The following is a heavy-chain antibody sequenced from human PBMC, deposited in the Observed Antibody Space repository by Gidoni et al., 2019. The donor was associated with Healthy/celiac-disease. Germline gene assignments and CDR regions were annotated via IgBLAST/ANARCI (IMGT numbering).Heavy chain of an antibody. CDR2: IRSKANSYAT. Sequence: EVQLVESGGGLVQPGGSLKLSCAASGFTFSGSALHWVRQASGKGLEWVGRIRSKANSYATAYAASVKGRFTISRDDSKNTAYLQMNSLKTEDTAVYYCTRQGGGVTMIVVVILFFYYYYGMDVWGQGTTVTVSS. CDR1: GFTFSGSA. CDR3: TRQGGGVTMIVVVILFFYYYYGMDV. V-gene: IGHV3-73*01. D-gene: IGHD3-22*01. J-gene: IGHJ6*02.